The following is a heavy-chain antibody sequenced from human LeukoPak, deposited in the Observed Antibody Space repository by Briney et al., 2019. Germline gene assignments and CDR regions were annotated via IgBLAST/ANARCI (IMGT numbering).Heavy chain of an antibody. CDR3: ARYHLGSYLKDPLDH. J-gene: IGHJ5*02. Sequence: WGSLRLSCEASGFFFGGHAMNWLRQAPGKGPEWIAFITKDSDRVYYAESVEGRFTVSRDNAKNSLCLQMSSLRVEDTAIYYCARYHLGSYLKDPLDHWGQGSVVTVSS. CDR1: GFFFGGHA. V-gene: IGHV3-48*01. CDR2: ITKDSDRV. D-gene: IGHD3-10*01.